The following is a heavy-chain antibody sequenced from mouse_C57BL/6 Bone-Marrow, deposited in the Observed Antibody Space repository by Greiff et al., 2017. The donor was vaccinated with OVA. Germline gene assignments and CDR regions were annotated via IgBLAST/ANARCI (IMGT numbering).Heavy chain of an antibody. CDR3: VRGGQLGRYFDY. Sequence: EVQLMESGGGLVQPKGSLKLSCAASGFSFNTYAMNWVRQAPGKGLEWVARIRSKSNNYATYYADSVKDRFTISRDDSESMLYLQMNNLKTEDTAMYYCVRGGQLGRYFDYWGQGTTLTVSS. J-gene: IGHJ2*01. V-gene: IGHV10-1*01. D-gene: IGHD4-1*02. CDR1: GFSFNTYA. CDR2: IRSKSNNYAT.